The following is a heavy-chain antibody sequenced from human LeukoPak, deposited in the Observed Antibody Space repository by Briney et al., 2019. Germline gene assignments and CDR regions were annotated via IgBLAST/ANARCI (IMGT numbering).Heavy chain of an antibody. CDR2: FFYSGST. CDR3: ARLVVSSWYHEVLLGRDY. J-gene: IGHJ4*02. CDR1: GGSISSRPYC. D-gene: IGHD6-13*01. Sequence: SETLSLTCAVSGGSISSRPYCWGWIRQPPGKGLEWLGSFFYSGSTNYKPSLKSRVTISVDTSKNQFSLKLSSVTAADTAVYYCARLVVSSWYHEVLLGRDYWGQGTLVTVSS. V-gene: IGHV4-39*01.